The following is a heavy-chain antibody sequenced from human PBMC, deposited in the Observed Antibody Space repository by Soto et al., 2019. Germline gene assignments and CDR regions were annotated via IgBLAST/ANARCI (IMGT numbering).Heavy chain of an antibody. D-gene: IGHD4-17*01. Sequence: QVQLVQSGAEVKKPGASMKVSCKASGYSFTSYGISWVRQAPGQGLEWMGWISGYNGNTNYAQKLQGRVTMTTDTSTSTAHMELRSLRSDDTAVYYCAREWMTTVVKYGMDVWGQGTTVTVSS. V-gene: IGHV1-18*01. CDR1: GYSFTSYG. J-gene: IGHJ6*02. CDR3: AREWMTTVVKYGMDV. CDR2: ISGYNGNT.